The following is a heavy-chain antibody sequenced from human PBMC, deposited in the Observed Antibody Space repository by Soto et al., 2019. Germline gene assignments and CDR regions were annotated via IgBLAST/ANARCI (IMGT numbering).Heavy chain of an antibody. V-gene: IGHV4-39*01. CDR1: GGSISSSSYY. CDR3: AGGYSGYDRFGY. Sequence: QLQLQESGPGLVKPSETLSLTCTVSGGSISSSSYYWGWIRQPPGKGLEWIGSIYYSGSTYYNPSLKRRVTISVDTSKNQFSLKLSSVTAADTAVYYCAGGYSGYDRFGYWGQGTLVTVSS. D-gene: IGHD5-12*01. CDR2: IYYSGST. J-gene: IGHJ4*02.